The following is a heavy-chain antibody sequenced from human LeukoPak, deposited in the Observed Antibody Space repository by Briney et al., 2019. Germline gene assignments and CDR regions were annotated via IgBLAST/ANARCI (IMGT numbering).Heavy chain of an antibody. J-gene: IGHJ4*01. V-gene: IGHV4-38-2*01. CDR1: GFTFSSYA. Sequence: GSLRLSCAASGFTFSSYAMSWIRQPPGKGLEWVGSIYHSGSTYYNPSLKSRVTISVDIFKNHFSLKLSSVTAADTAVYYCARLGSSWSTPTLFDYWGHGTLVTVSS. CDR2: IYHSGST. D-gene: IGHD6-13*01. CDR3: ARLGSSWSTPTLFDY.